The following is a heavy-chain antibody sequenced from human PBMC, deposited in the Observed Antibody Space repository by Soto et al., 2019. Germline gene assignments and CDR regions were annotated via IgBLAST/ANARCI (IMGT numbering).Heavy chain of an antibody. V-gene: IGHV1-3*01. CDR2: IDAGKGNT. CDR1: GYTFTSYA. Sequence: QVQLVQSGAEVKKPGASVKVSCKASGYTFTSYAISWVRQAPGQSLEWMGWIDAGKGNTKYSQKFQGRVTITRDTAASTADMELRSLPSEDTAVYYCARRTTVVPFDYWGQGTLVTVSS. CDR3: ARRTTVVPFDY. D-gene: IGHD4-17*01. J-gene: IGHJ4*02.